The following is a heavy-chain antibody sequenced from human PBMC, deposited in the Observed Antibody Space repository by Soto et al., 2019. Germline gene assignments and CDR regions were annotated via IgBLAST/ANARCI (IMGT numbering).Heavy chain of an antibody. CDR1: GVTLSDFS. Sequence: QVQLVQSGAEVKKPGSSVKVSCKASGVTLSDFSVSWVRQAPVQGLEWMGRIIPSLDIANYAQKFQDRVTITADKSTNTANMELSSLTSEDTAVYYCARSGFCVVDTCYGPHWFAPWGQGTLVIVSS. D-gene: IGHD2-2*01. CDR2: IIPSLDIA. CDR3: ARSGFCVVDTCYGPHWFAP. J-gene: IGHJ5*02. V-gene: IGHV1-69*02.